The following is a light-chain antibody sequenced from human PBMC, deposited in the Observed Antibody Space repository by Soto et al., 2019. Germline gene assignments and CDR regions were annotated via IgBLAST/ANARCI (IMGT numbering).Light chain of an antibody. Sequence: QSVLTQPASVSGSPGQSTTISCTGTSSDVVGYNYVSWYQHHPGKAPKLLIYVVSNRPSGVSNRFSGSKSDNTASLTISGLQPEDEADYYCSSYTTSNTRQIVFGTGSKVTVL. J-gene: IGLJ1*01. CDR2: VVS. CDR1: SSDVVGYNY. V-gene: IGLV2-14*03. CDR3: SSYTTSNTRQIV.